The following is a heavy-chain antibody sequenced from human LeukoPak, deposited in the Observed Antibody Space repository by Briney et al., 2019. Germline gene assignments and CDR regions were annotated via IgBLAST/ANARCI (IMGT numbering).Heavy chain of an antibody. CDR2: IRYDGSNK. D-gene: IGHD2-2*01. CDR1: GFTFSSYG. V-gene: IGHV3-30*02. CDR3: FIVVVPAAMYSFGGNFDY. J-gene: IGHJ4*02. Sequence: QSGGSLRLSCAASGFTFSSYGMHWVRQAPGKGLEWVAFIRYDGSNKYYADSVKGRFTISRDNSKNTLYLQMNSLRAEDTAVYYCFIVVVPAAMYSFGGNFDYWGQGTLVTVSS.